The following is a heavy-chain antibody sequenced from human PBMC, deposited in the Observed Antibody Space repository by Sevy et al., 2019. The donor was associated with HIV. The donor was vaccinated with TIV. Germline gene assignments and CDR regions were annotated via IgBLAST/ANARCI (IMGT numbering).Heavy chain of an antibody. J-gene: IGHJ4*02. CDR1: GFTFSTYN. CDR3: ARSLDF. CDR2: ISSSGSTK. Sequence: GGSLRLSCAASGFTFSTYNMNWVRQAPGKGLEWVSYISSSGSTKYYADSVKGRFTISRDNAKNSMYLQMNSLRDEDTAVYYCARSLDFWGQGTLVTVSS. V-gene: IGHV3-48*02.